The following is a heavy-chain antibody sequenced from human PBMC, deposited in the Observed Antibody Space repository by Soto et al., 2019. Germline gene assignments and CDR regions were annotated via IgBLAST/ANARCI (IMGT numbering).Heavy chain of an antibody. CDR2: ISAYNGKR. J-gene: IGHJ3*02. D-gene: IGHD2-21*01. Sequence: QGQLLQSGDEVKKPGASVRVSCRASGYDFTSYGISWVRQAPGQWLEWVSWISAYNGKRDTAQKFQGRVTMTLYTSTDTAHMELGDLTSADTAVYYCARGRIVASIHDDFEIWGQGTMVAVSS. V-gene: IGHV1-18*01. CDR1: GYDFTSYG. CDR3: ARGRIVASIHDDFEI.